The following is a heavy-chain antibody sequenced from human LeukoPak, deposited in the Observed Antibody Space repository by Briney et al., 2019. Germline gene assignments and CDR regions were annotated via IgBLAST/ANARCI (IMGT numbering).Heavy chain of an antibody. D-gene: IGHD4-17*01. CDR3: AREGAYYGDYPDY. Sequence: GSLRLSCAASGFTFSSYWMSWVRQAPGKGLEWVANIKQDGSEKYYVDSVKGRFTISRDNAKNSLYLQMNSLRAEDTAVYYCAREGAYYGDYPDYWGQGALVTVSS. J-gene: IGHJ4*02. CDR2: IKQDGSEK. CDR1: GFTFSSYW. V-gene: IGHV3-7*01.